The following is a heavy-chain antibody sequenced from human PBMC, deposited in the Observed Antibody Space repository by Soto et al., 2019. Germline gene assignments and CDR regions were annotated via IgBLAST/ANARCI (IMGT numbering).Heavy chain of an antibody. D-gene: IGHD3-3*01. CDR2: IIPISGTA. V-gene: IGHV1-69*13. Sequence: SVKVSCKASGGTFSSYAISWVRQAPGQGLEWMGGIIPISGTANYAQKFQGRVTITADESTSTAYMELSSLRSEDTAVYYCARNYVLRFLEWSTAPYGMDVWGQGTTVTVSS. J-gene: IGHJ6*02. CDR3: ARNYVLRFLEWSTAPYGMDV. CDR1: GGTFSSYA.